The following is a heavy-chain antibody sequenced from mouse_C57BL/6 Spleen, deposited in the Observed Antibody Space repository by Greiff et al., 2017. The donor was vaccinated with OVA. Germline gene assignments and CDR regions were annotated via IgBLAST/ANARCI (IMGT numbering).Heavy chain of an antibody. V-gene: IGHV6-3*01. CDR1: GFTFSNYW. Sequence: EVKLEESGGGLVQPGGSMKLSCVASGFTFSNYWMNWVRQSPEKGLEWVAQISLKSDNYATHYAESVKGRFTISRDDSKSSVYLQMNNLRAEDTGIYDCTDADYYGSSHGYVDVWGTGTTVTVSS. D-gene: IGHD1-1*01. CDR2: ISLKSDNYAT. CDR3: TDADYYGSSHGYVDV. J-gene: IGHJ1*03.